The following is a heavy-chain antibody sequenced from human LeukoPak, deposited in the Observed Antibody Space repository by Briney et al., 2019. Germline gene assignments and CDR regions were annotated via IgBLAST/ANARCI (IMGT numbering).Heavy chain of an antibody. CDR1: GGSISTYY. J-gene: IGHJ4*02. CDR3: ARRGYCSGGTCLTFDL. CDR2: IYYSGTT. V-gene: IGHV4-59*08. D-gene: IGHD2-15*01. Sequence: PSETLSLTCTVSGGSISTYYWSWIRQPPGKGLEWIGYIYYSGTTNYNPSLKSRLTISVETSKNQFSLKLSSVTAADTAVYYCARRGYCSGGTCLTFDLWGQGTLVTVSS.